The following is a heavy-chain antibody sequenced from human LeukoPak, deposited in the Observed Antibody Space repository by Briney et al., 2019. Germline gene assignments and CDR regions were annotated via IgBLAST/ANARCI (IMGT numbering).Heavy chain of an antibody. V-gene: IGHV1-18*01. CDR3: AREALYYFDY. CDR2: ISAYNGNT. J-gene: IGHJ4*02. Sequence: GASVKVSCKASGGTFSSYAISWVRQAPGQGLEWMGWISAYNGNTNYAQKLQGRVTMTTDTSTSTAYMELRSLRSDDTAVYYCAREALYYFDYWGQGTLVTVSS. CDR1: GGTFSSYA.